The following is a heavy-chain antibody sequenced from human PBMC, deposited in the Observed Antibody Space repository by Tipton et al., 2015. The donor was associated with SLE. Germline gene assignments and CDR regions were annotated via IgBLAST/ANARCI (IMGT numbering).Heavy chain of an antibody. V-gene: IGHV1-18*01. Sequence: QSGAEVKKPGASVRVSCKASGYTFSTYGVIWVRQAPGQGLEWMGWISVYNGDTNYAHEVQGRVTMTTDTSTNTAHMELRSLRSDDTAIYYCARCRGVLGTTDGFDIWGQGTVVTVSS. CDR1: GYTFSTYG. CDR3: ARCRGVLGTTDGFDI. J-gene: IGHJ3*02. CDR2: ISVYNGDT. D-gene: IGHD3-10*01.